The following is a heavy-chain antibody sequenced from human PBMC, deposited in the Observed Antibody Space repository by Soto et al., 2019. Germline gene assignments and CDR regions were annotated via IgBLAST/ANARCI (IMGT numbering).Heavy chain of an antibody. Sequence: QVQLAQSGAEVKKPGSSVKVSCKASGGTFSSYPINWVRQAPGQGLEWMGGILPVFGTANYAQKSQGRVTITADESTSTAYIELSSLKVEDTAVYYCARRLAFTRSTFTFFDDWGLGTLVTVSS. D-gene: IGHD3-10*01. CDR1: GGTFSSYP. J-gene: IGHJ4*02. CDR2: ILPVFGTA. V-gene: IGHV1-69*01. CDR3: ARRLAFTRSTFTFFDD.